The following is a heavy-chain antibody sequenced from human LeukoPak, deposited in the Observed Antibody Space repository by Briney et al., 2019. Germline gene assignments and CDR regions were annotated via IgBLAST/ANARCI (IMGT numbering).Heavy chain of an antibody. CDR2: INHSGST. V-gene: IGHV4-34*01. CDR1: GGSFSGYY. Sequence: SETLSLTCAVYGGSFSGYYWSWIRQPPGKGLEWIGEINHSGSTNYNPSLKSRVTISVDTSKNQFSLKLSSVTAADTAIYYCASRVAGIDYWGQGTLVTVSS. D-gene: IGHD6-19*01. CDR3: ASRVAGIDY. J-gene: IGHJ4*02.